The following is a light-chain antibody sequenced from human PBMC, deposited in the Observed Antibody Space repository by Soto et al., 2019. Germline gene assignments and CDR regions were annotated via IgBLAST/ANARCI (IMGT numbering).Light chain of an antibody. Sequence: QTVVTQEPSFSVSPGGTVTLTCGLTSGSVSSNYYPSWYQQAPGQAPRTLIYTTNTRSSGVPDRFSGSILGNKAALTITGAQSDDESDYSRVLYMGGARVFGGGTKLTVL. CDR2: TTN. CDR3: VLYMGGARV. J-gene: IGLJ2*01. V-gene: IGLV8-61*01. CDR1: SGSVSSNYY.